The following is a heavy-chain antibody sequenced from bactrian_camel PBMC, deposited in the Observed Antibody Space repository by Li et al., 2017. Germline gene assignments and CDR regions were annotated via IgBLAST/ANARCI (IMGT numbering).Heavy chain of an antibody. CDR1: WSTNSKYC. CDR2: IGGDSDGRT. V-gene: IGHV3-3*01. CDR3: AAVRYGGTWYPLCRARSADFGY. Sequence: HVQLVESGGGSAQVGGSLRLSCAVVRSWSTNSKYCVAWFRQVSGEERELVVAIGGDSDGRTNYADSVKGRFTISKDNAKNTLNLQMNSLKPEDTAMYYCAAVRYGGTWYPLCRARSADFGYWGQGTQVTVS. J-gene: IGHJ6*01. D-gene: IGHD6*01.